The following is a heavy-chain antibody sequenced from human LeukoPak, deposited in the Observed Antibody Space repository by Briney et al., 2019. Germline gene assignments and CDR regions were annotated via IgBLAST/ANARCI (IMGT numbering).Heavy chain of an antibody. CDR2: ISPSSHYI. CDR3: ARDRHTAMVYYYYYMDV. CDR1: GCTFSNYS. Sequence: GGSLRLSCAGSGCTFSNYSINWVRQAPGKGLEWVSSISPSSHYIYYADSVRGRFTISRDNARNSLYLQMNSLRDEDTAVYYCARDRHTAMVYYYYYMDVWGTGTTVTVSS. J-gene: IGHJ6*03. V-gene: IGHV3-21*04. D-gene: IGHD5-18*01.